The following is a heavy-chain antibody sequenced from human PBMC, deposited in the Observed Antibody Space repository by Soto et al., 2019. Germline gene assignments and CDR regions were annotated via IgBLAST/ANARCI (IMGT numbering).Heavy chain of an antibody. V-gene: IGHV3-33*01. CDR3: ARPEIRFLEWLLPVV. Sequence: GGSLRLSCAASGFTFSSYGMHWVHQAPGKGLEWVAVIWYDGSNKYYADSVKGRFTISRDNSKNTLYLQMNSLRAEDTAVYYCARPEIRFLEWLLPVVWGQGTLVTVSS. D-gene: IGHD3-3*01. CDR1: GFTFSSYG. CDR2: IWYDGSNK. J-gene: IGHJ4*02.